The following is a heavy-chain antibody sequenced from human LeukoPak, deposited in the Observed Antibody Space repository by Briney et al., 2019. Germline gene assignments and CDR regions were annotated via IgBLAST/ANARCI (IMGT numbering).Heavy chain of an antibody. CDR1: GFTFSSYD. J-gene: IGHJ4*02. CDR2: ISGSGGST. V-gene: IGHV3-23*01. Sequence: GGSLRLSCAASGFTFSSYDMSWVRQAPGKGLEWVSAISGSGGSTYYADSVKGRFTISRDNSKNTLYLQMNSLRAEDTAVYYLAGSGYSYGYCGGQGTLVTVSS. CDR3: AGSGYSYGYC. D-gene: IGHD5-18*01.